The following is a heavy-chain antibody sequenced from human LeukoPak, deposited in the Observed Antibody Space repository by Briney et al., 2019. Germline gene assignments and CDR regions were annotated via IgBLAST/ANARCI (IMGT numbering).Heavy chain of an antibody. Sequence: SETLSLTCTVSGGSISSSSYYWGWIRQPPGKGLEWIGSIYYSGSTYYNPSLKSRVTISVDTSKNQFSLKLSSVTAADTAVYYCATIYGSGSYEYFQHWGQGTLVTVSS. D-gene: IGHD3-10*01. CDR1: GGSISSSSYY. V-gene: IGHV4-39*07. CDR3: ATIYGSGSYEYFQH. J-gene: IGHJ1*01. CDR2: IYYSGST.